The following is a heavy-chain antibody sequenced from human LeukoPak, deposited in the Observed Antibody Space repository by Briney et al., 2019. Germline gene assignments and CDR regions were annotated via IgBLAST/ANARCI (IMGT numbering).Heavy chain of an antibody. CDR1: GFTFSSYG. V-gene: IGHV3-33*01. CDR3: ARGGHGSGSHYTGANFDY. J-gene: IGHJ4*02. CDR2: IWYDGSNK. D-gene: IGHD3-10*01. Sequence: PGRSLRLSCAVSGFTFSSYGMHWVRQAPGKGLEWVAVIWYDGSNKYYADSVKGRFTISRDNSKNTLYLQMNSLRAEDTAVYYCARGGHGSGSHYTGANFDYWGQGTLVTVSS.